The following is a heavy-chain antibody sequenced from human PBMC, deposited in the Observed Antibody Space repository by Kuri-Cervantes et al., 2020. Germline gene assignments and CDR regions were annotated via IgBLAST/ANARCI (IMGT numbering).Heavy chain of an antibody. D-gene: IGHD2-15*01. CDR2: IYYSGST. V-gene: IGHV4-34*09. CDR3: ARAFKPPVGLLRACAAFDI. CDR1: GGSFSGYY. Sequence: SCAVHGGSFSGYYWSWIRQPPGKGLEWIGYIYYSGSTYYNPSLKSRVTISVDTSKNQFSLKLSSVTAADTAVYYCARAFKPPVGLLRACAAFDIWGQGTMVTVSS. J-gene: IGHJ3*02.